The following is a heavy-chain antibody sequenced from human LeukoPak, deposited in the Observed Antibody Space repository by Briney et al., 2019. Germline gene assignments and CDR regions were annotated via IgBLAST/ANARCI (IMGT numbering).Heavy chain of an antibody. CDR3: ARAMVRGVQRTIDY. J-gene: IGHJ4*02. CDR2: IYYSGST. V-gene: IGHV4-39*07. CDR1: GGSISSSSYY. Sequence: SETLSLTCTVSGGSISSSSYYWGWIRQPPGKGLEWIGSIYYSGSTYYNPSLKSRVTISVDRSKNQFSLKLSSVTAADTAVYYCARAMVRGVQRTIDYWGQGTLVTVSS. D-gene: IGHD3-10*01.